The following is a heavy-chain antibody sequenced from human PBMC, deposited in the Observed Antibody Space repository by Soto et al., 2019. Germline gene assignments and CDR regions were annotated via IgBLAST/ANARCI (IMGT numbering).Heavy chain of an antibody. D-gene: IGHD3-3*01. CDR3: ARELEVPYYDCWGGYTHWFDP. J-gene: IGHJ5*02. V-gene: IGHV4-59*01. CDR1: GGSISSYY. CDR2: IYYSGSP. Sequence: SETLSLTCTVSGGSISSYYWSWIRQPPGKGLEWIGYIYYSGSPNYNPSLKSRVTISVDTSKNQFSLKLSSVTAADTVVYSCARELEVPYYDCWGGYTHWFDPWGQGTLVTVSS.